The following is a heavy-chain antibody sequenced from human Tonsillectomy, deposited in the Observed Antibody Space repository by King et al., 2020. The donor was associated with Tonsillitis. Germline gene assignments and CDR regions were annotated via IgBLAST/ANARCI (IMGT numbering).Heavy chain of an antibody. J-gene: IGHJ4*02. CDR2: IFYSGGT. CDR1: GGSISSGDYY. CDR3: ARHTIFGVVDY. Sequence: QLQESGPGLVKPSQTLSLTCTVSGGSISSGDYYWSWIRQPPGKGLDWIGYIFYSGGTYYNPSLQSRVTISVDTSKNQFSLKLSSVTAADTAVYYCARHTIFGVVDYWGQGTLVTVSS. V-gene: IGHV4-30-4*01. D-gene: IGHD3-3*01.